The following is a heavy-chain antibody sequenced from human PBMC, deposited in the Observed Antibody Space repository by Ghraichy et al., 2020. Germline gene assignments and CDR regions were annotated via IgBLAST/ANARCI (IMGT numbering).Heavy chain of an antibody. CDR3: AAGFGKTDTDS. D-gene: IGHD1-14*01. Sequence: GGSLRLSCAASGFSFSTAWMSWVRQAPGKGLEWIGLIKGVSDVGTIVYAPFVKGRFTISRDDSKNTLSLQINSLKNDDTGVYYCAAGFGKTDTDSWGQGTLVTVSS. J-gene: IGHJ4*02. V-gene: IGHV3-15*01. CDR2: IKGVSDVGTI. CDR1: GFSFSTAW.